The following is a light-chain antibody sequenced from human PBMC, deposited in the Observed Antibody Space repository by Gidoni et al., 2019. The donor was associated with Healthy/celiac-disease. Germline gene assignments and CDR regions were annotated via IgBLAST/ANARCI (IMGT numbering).Light chain of an antibody. CDR2: KAS. J-gene: IGKJ1*01. CDR1: QSISSW. CDR3: QQYNSYPWT. V-gene: IGKV1-5*03. Sequence: DIQMTQSPSTLSASVGDRVTITCRASQSISSWWAWYQQKPGKAPKLLIYKASSLESGVPSRCSGSGSGTEFTLTISSLQHDDFATYYCQQYNSYPWTFGQGTKVEIK.